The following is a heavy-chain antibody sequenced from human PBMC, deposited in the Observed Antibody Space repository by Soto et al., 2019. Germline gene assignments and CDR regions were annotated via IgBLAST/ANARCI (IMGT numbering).Heavy chain of an antibody. Sequence: PSETLSLTCAVYGGSFSGYYWSWIRQPPGKGLEWIGEINHSGSTNYNPSLKSRVTISVDTSKNQFSLKLSSVTAADTAVYYCASWSSRGDYIHLFDYWGKGTMVTVSS. CDR3: ASWSSRGDYIHLFDY. CDR2: INHSGST. D-gene: IGHD4-17*01. CDR1: GGSFSGYY. V-gene: IGHV4-34*01. J-gene: IGHJ4*02.